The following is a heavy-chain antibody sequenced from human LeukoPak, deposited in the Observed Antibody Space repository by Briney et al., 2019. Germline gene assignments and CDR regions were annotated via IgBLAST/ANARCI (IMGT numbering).Heavy chain of an antibody. CDR1: GFTFSSYS. J-gene: IGHJ3*02. V-gene: IGHV3-21*01. Sequence: GGSLRLSCAASGFTFSSYSMNWVRQAPGKGLEWVSSISSSSSYIYYADSVKGRFTISRDNAKNSLYLQMNSLRAEDTAVYYCARHDTAWDAFDIWGQGTMVTVSS. CDR3: ARHDTAWDAFDI. CDR2: ISSSSSYI. D-gene: IGHD5-18*01.